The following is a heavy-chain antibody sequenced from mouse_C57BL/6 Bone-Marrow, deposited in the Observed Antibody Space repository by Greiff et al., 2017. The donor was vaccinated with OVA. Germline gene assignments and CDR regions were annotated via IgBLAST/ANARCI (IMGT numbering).Heavy chain of an antibody. CDR3: ARSAGVGAMDY. Sequence: VQLQQPGAELVMPGASVKLSCKASGYTFTSYWMHWVKQRPGQGLEWIGEIDPSDSYTNYNQKFKGKSTLTVDKSSSTAYMQLSSLTSEDSAVYYCARSAGVGAMDYWGQGTSVTVSS. D-gene: IGHD1-1*02. V-gene: IGHV1-69*01. CDR2: IDPSDSYT. J-gene: IGHJ4*01. CDR1: GYTFTSYW.